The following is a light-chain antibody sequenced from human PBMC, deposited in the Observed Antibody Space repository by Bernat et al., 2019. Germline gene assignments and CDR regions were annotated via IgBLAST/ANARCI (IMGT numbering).Light chain of an antibody. CDR1: SSNIGNNY. CDR2: ENN. Sequence: QSVLTQPPSVSAAPGQRVTISCSGISSNIGNNYVSWYQQLPGTAPQLLIYENNKRPSGIPDRFSGSESGTSATLGITGLQTGDEADYYSAIWDSSRSVWVFGGGTKRTV. V-gene: IGLV1-51*02. J-gene: IGLJ3*02. CDR3: AIWDSSRSVWV.